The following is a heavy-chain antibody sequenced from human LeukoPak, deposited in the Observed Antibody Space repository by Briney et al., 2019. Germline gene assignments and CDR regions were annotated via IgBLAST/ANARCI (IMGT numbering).Heavy chain of an antibody. J-gene: IGHJ4*02. CDR3: AREFRDYGDYGGGY. CDR1: GYTFTGYY. Sequence: GASVKVSCKASGYTFTGYYMHWVRQAPGQGLEWMGWINPSSGGTNYAQKFQGRVTMTRDTSISTAYMELSRLRSDDTAVYYCAREFRDYGDYGGGYWGQGTLVTVSS. V-gene: IGHV1-2*02. CDR2: INPSSGGT. D-gene: IGHD4-17*01.